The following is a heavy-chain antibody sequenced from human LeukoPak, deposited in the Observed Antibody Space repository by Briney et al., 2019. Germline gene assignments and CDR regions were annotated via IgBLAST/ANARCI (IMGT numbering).Heavy chain of an antibody. CDR3: ARVQHSSSWYNWFDP. J-gene: IGHJ5*02. CDR1: GGSISSSNW. Sequence: PSGTLSLTCAVSGGSISSSNWWSWVRQPPGKGLEWIGEIYHSGSTNYNPSLKSRVTISVDKSKNQFSLKLSSVTAADTAVYYCARVQHSSSWYNWFDPWGQGTLVTVSS. CDR2: IYHSGST. D-gene: IGHD6-13*01. V-gene: IGHV4-4*02.